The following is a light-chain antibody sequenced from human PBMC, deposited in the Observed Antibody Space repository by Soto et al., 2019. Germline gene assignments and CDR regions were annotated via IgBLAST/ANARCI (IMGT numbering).Light chain of an antibody. CDR3: QQRSNWPPKIT. CDR1: QTVSSSY. CDR2: DAS. V-gene: IGKV3-11*01. Sequence: EIMMTQSPATLSVSPGERATLSCRASQTVSSSYLAWYQQKPGQAPRLLIYDASNRVTGIPARFSGSGSGTDFTLTISSLEPEDFAVYYCQQRSNWPPKITFGQGTRLEIK. J-gene: IGKJ5*01.